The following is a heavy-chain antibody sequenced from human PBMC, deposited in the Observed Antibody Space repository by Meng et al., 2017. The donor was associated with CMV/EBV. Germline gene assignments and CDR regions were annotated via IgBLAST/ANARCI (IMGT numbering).Heavy chain of an antibody. CDR1: GFTFSDYY. Sequence: GESLKISCAASGFTFSDYYMSWIRQAPGKGLEWVSYISSSGSTIYYADSVKGRFTISRDNAKNSLYLQMNSLRAEDTAVYYCARALPPIAAAVLHYWGQGTLVTVSS. CDR3: ARALPPIAAAVLHY. V-gene: IGHV3-11*01. J-gene: IGHJ4*02. D-gene: IGHD6-13*01. CDR2: ISSSGSTI.